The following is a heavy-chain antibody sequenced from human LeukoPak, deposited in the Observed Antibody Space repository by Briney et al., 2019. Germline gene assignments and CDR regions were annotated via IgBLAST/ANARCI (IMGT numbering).Heavy chain of an antibody. CDR2: MNPNSGNT. Sequence: ASVKVPCKASGYTFSSYDINWVRQATGQGLEWMGWMNPNSGNTGYAQKFQGRVTMTRNTSITTAYMELSSLRSEDTAVYYCARIVPAVRGRYGLDVWGQGTTVTVSS. CDR1: GYTFSSYD. V-gene: IGHV1-8*02. J-gene: IGHJ6*02. D-gene: IGHD2-2*01. CDR3: ARIVPAVRGRYGLDV.